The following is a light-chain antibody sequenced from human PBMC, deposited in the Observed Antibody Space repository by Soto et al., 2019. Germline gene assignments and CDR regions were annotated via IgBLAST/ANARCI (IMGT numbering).Light chain of an antibody. CDR3: QQRSNWLTWT. J-gene: IGKJ1*01. CDR1: KSVSSS. CDR2: DAS. V-gene: IGKV3-11*01. Sequence: EIVLTQSPATLSLSPGERATLSCRASKSVSSSLAWYQQKPGQAPRLLIYDASNRATGIPARFSGSGFGTDFTLTISSLEPEDFAVYYCQQRSNWLTWTFGQGTKVEIK.